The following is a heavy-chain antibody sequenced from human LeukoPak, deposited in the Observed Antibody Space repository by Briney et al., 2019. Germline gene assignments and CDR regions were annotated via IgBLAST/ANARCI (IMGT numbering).Heavy chain of an antibody. CDR2: ISGSGGST. CDR1: GFTFSSYA. CDR3: AKGIFGVVIPKHDAFDI. V-gene: IGHV3-23*01. J-gene: IGHJ3*02. Sequence: PGGSLRLSCAASGFTFSSYAMSWVRQAPGKGLEWVSAISGSGGSTYYADSVKGRFTISRDNSENTLYLQMNSLRAEDTAAYYCAKGIFGVVIPKHDAFDIWGQGTMVTVSS. D-gene: IGHD3-3*01.